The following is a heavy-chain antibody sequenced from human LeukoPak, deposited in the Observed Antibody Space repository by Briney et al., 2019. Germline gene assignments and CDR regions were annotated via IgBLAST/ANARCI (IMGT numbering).Heavy chain of an antibody. CDR2: IYTNGST. D-gene: IGHD3-16*02. CDR3: ARIYPALFDN. J-gene: IGHJ4*02. Sequence: PSETLSLTCTVSGGSITSYYWSWIRQPAGKGLEWIGRIYTNGSTNYNPSLKSRVTMSIDTSKNQFSLKLSSVTAADTAVYYCARIYPALFDNWGQGTLVTVSS. V-gene: IGHV4-4*07. CDR1: GGSITSYY.